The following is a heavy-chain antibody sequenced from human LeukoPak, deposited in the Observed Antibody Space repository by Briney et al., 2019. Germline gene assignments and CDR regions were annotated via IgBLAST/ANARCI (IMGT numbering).Heavy chain of an antibody. V-gene: IGHV3-74*01. J-gene: IGHJ3*02. Sequence: PGGSLRLSCAASGFTFSSYWMHWVRQAPGKGLVWVSRINSDGSNTSYADSVKGRFTISRDNAKNSLYLQMNSLRAEDTAVYYCARDATSVVTGGDAFDIWGQGTMVTVSS. CDR1: GFTFSSYW. D-gene: IGHD4-23*01. CDR2: INSDGSNT. CDR3: ARDATSVVTGGDAFDI.